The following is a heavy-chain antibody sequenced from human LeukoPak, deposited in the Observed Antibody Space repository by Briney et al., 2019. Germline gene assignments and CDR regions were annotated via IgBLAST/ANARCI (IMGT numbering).Heavy chain of an antibody. V-gene: IGHV4-30-4*08. CDR1: GGSISSGDYY. J-gene: IGHJ4*02. D-gene: IGHD6-6*01. CDR2: IYYSGST. Sequence: PSETLSLTCTVSGGSISSGDYYWSWIRQPPGKGLEWIGYIYYSGSTYYNPSLKSRVTISVDTSKNQFSLKLSSVTAADTAVYYCARILSSSGRDYWGQGTLVTVSS. CDR3: ARILSSSGRDY.